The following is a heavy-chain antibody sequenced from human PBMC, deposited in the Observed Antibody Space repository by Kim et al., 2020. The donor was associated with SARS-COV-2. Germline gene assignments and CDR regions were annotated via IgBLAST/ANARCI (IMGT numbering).Heavy chain of an antibody. CDR3: ARIGDYYGSGSYFDY. CDR1: GGSISSYY. Sequence: SQTLSLTCTVSGGSISSYYWSWIRQPPGKGLEWIGYIYYSGSTNYNPSLKSRVTISVDTSKNQFSLKLSSVTAADTAVYYCARIGDYYGSGSYFDYWGQGTLVTVSS. V-gene: IGHV4-59*01. D-gene: IGHD3-10*01. CDR2: IYYSGST. J-gene: IGHJ4*02.